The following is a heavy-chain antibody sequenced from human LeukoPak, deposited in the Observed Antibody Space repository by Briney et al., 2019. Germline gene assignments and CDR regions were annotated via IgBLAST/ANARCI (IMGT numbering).Heavy chain of an antibody. CDR2: IYPGDSDT. Sequence: GESLKISCKGSGYSFTNYWIGWVRQMPGKGLEWMGIIYPGDSDTRYSPSFQGQVTISADKSISTAYLQWSSLKASDTAMYYCARRGSGCCSSTSCDYFDYWGQGTLVTVSS. CDR3: ARRGSGCCSSTSCDYFDY. V-gene: IGHV5-51*01. CDR1: GYSFTNYW. J-gene: IGHJ4*02. D-gene: IGHD2-2*03.